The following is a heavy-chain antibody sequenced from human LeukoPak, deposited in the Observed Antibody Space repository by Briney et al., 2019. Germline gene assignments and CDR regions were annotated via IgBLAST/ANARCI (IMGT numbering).Heavy chain of an antibody. CDR3: ARGSIVGATDFDY. D-gene: IGHD1-26*01. Sequence: SGTLSLTCAVSGGSISSSNWWSWVRQAPGKGLEWIGEIYHSGSTNYNPSLKSRVTISVDKSKNQFSLKLSSVTAADTAVYYCARGSIVGATDFDYWGQGTPVTVSS. CDR2: IYHSGST. V-gene: IGHV4-4*02. CDR1: GGSISSSNW. J-gene: IGHJ4*02.